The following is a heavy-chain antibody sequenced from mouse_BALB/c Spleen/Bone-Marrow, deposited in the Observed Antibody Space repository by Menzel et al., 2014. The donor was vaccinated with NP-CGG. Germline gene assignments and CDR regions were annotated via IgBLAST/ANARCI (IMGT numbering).Heavy chain of an antibody. V-gene: IGHV1-69*02. CDR2: IEPSDSYT. CDR3: ARGRTTVVSDY. CDR1: GYTFTNYW. Sequence: QVQLKDSGAEVVKPGASVKVSCKASGYTFTNYWMQWVKQRPGQGLEWIGEIEPSDSYTNYNQDFKGKATLTVDKSSSTAYMQLSCLTSEDSAVYYCARGRTTVVSDYWGQGTSLTVSS. D-gene: IGHD1-1*01. J-gene: IGHJ2*02.